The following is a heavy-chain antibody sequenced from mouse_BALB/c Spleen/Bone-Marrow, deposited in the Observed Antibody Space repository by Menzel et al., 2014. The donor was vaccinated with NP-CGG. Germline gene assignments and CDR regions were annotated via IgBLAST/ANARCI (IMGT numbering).Heavy chain of an antibody. D-gene: IGHD2-1*01. V-gene: IGHV5-17*02. CDR3: ARSRGNYLYYAMDY. Sequence: EVNVVESGGGLVQPGGSRKLSCAASGFTFSSFGMHWVRQAPEKGLEWVAYISSGNSTIYYADTVKGRFTISRDNPKNTLFLQMTSISAEDTAMYYCARSRGNYLYYAMDYWGQGTSVTVSS. CDR1: GFTFSSFG. CDR2: ISSGNSTI. J-gene: IGHJ4*01.